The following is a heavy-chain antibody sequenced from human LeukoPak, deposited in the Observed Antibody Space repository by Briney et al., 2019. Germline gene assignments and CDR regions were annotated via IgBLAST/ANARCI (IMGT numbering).Heavy chain of an antibody. J-gene: IGHJ4*02. V-gene: IGHV3-30-3*01. Sequence: PGGSLRLSCAASGFTFSTYAIHWVRQAPGKGLEWVALISYDGSSKYYADSVKGRLTISRDNSKSTVYLELNTLRAEDTAVYYCARDYYSNSIFGYWGQGTLVTVSS. CDR3: ARDYYSNSIFGY. CDR2: ISYDGSSK. CDR1: GFTFSTYA. D-gene: IGHD4-11*01.